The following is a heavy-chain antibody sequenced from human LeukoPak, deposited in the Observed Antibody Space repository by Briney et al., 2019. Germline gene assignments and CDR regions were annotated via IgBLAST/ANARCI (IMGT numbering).Heavy chain of an antibody. CDR1: GYTFTSYD. CDR3: ARVPYYDSSGYYYEPFDY. J-gene: IGHJ4*02. Sequence: GASVKVSCKASGYTFTSYDINWVRQATGQGLEWMGWMNPNSGNTGYAQKFQGRVTMTRNTSISTAYMELSSLRSEDTAVYYCARVPYYDSSGYYYEPFDYWGRGTLVTVSS. CDR2: MNPNSGNT. V-gene: IGHV1-8*01. D-gene: IGHD3-22*01.